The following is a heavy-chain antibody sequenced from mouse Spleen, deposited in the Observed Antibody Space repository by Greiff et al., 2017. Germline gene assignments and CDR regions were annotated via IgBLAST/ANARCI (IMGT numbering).Heavy chain of an antibody. V-gene: IGHV1-54*01. D-gene: IGHD2-5*01. CDR1: GYAFTNYL. CDR3: GRDYSNRLCY. Sequence: QVQLKQSGAELVRPGTSVKVSCKASGYAFTNYLIEWVKQRPGQGLEWIGVINPGSGGTNYNEKFKGKATLTADKSSSTAYMQLSSLTSEGSAVYLWGRDYSNRLCYWGQGTTLTGSS. CDR2: INPGSGGT. J-gene: IGHJ2*01.